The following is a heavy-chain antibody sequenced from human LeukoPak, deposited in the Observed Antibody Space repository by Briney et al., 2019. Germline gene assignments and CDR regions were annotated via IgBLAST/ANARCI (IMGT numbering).Heavy chain of an antibody. Sequence: WASVKVSCKASGYTFTGSYMHWVRQAPGQGLEWMGWINPNSGGTKYAQKFQGRVTMTRDTSISTAYMELSRLTSADTAVHYCAGGGEYFFYMDVWGKGTTVTVSS. CDR2: INPNSGGT. CDR1: GYTFTGSY. D-gene: IGHD3-10*01. CDR3: AGGGEYFFYMDV. J-gene: IGHJ6*03. V-gene: IGHV1-2*02.